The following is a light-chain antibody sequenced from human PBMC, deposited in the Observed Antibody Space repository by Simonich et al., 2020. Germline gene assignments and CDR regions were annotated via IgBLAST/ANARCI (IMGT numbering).Light chain of an antibody. CDR2: WAS. J-gene: IGKJ2*01. CDR1: QSVLYSSNNKNY. V-gene: IGKV4-1*01. CDR3: QQYYSTPPT. Sequence: DIVMPQSPDFLAVSLGERATINCKSSQSVLYSSNNKNYLAWYQQKPGQPPKLLIYWASTRESGVPDRCSGSGSGTDFTLTISSLQAEDVAVYYCQQYYSTPPTFGQGTKLEIK.